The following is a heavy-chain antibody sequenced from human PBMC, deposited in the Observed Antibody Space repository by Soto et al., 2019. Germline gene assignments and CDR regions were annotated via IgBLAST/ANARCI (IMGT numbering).Heavy chain of an antibody. CDR1: GFTFSDYY. CDR3: ARVNSNRSDY. J-gene: IGHJ4*02. D-gene: IGHD6-13*01. V-gene: IGHV3-11*03. Sequence: GSLRLSCAASGFTFSDYYMNWIRQAPGKGLEWVSYISSSRSNTNYADYVKGRFTISRDNAKKSLYLQMNSLRAEDTAVYYCARVNSNRSDYWGQGTLVTVSS. CDR2: ISSSRSNT.